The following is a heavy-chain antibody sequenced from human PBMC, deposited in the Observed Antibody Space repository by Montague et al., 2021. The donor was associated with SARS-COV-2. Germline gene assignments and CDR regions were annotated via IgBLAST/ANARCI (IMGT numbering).Heavy chain of an antibody. D-gene: IGHD3-10*01. V-gene: IGHV4-39*02. CDR1: GGFISDSHY. CDR3: VRGAEEAHFAMDV. J-gene: IGHJ6*02. Sequence: SETLSLTCIVSGGFISDSHYWAWIRQAPGKGLEWLGSLYRSGSVYSNPSLKSRVSISVDKSKNHFSLRLTSATAAETAVYYCVRGAEEAHFAMDVWGQGTTVTVSS. CDR2: LYRSGSV.